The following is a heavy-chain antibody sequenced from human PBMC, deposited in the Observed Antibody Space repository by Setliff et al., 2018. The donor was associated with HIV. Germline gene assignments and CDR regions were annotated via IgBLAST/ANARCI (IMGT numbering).Heavy chain of an antibody. Sequence: GGSLRLSCAASGFSFSDYYMYWIRQAPGKGLEWVSSLSGTSSTIYLADSVKGRFTISRDNAQNPLYLHMNSLRAEDTAMYYCARDLFPYYHDSRPYYPPAYWGQGTLVTVSS. CDR1: GFSFSDYY. CDR3: ARDLFPYYHDSRPYYPPAY. D-gene: IGHD3-22*01. V-gene: IGHV3-11*01. J-gene: IGHJ4*02. CDR2: LSGTSSTI.